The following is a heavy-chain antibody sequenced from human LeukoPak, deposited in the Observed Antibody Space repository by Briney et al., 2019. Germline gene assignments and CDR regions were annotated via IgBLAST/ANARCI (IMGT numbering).Heavy chain of an antibody. CDR2: ISYDGSNK. CDR1: GFTFSSYA. CDR3: AKAAGYFGPNDAFDI. J-gene: IGHJ3*02. V-gene: IGHV3-30-3*01. Sequence: PGRSLRLSCAASGFTFSSYAMHWVRQAPGKGLEWVAVISYDGSNKYYADSVKGRFTISRDNSKNTLYLQMNSLRAEGTAVYYCAKAAGYFGPNDAFDIWGQGTMVTVSS. D-gene: IGHD3-9*01.